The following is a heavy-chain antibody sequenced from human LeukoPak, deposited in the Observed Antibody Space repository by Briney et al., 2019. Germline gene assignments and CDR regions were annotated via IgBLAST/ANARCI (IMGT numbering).Heavy chain of an antibody. D-gene: IGHD3-22*01. Sequence: GGSLRLSCVASGFTFSSYSMNWVRQAPGKGLEWVSSISSSSSYIYYADSVKGRFTISRDNAKNSLYLQMNSLRAEDTAVYYCARGLEYYDSSGYYSTGFDYWGQGTLVTDSS. CDR2: ISSSSSYI. CDR1: GFTFSSYS. V-gene: IGHV3-21*01. CDR3: ARGLEYYDSSGYYSTGFDY. J-gene: IGHJ4*02.